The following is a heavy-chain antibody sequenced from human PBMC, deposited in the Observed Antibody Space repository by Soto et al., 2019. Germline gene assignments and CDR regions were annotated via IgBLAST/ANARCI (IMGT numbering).Heavy chain of an antibody. Sequence: QITLKESGPTLVKPTQTLTLTCTFSGFSLSTSGVGVGWIRQPPGKALEWLALIYWDDDKRYSPSLKSRLTITKDTSKNQVVLTMTNMDPVDTATYYCAHRKRVPATRYFDYWGQGTLVTVSS. CDR2: IYWDDDK. V-gene: IGHV2-5*02. D-gene: IGHD2-15*01. CDR3: AHRKRVPATRYFDY. J-gene: IGHJ4*02. CDR1: GFSLSTSGVG.